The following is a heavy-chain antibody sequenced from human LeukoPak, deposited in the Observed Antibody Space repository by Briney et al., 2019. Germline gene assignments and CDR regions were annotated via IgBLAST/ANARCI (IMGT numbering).Heavy chain of an antibody. Sequence: GGSLRLSCAASGLTFSSYAMSWVRQAPGKGLEWVSSISGGGGRTYYADSVKGRFTISRDNAKNSLYLQMNSLRAEDTAVYYCARYSSSWTIFDYWGQGTLVTVSS. CDR1: GLTFSSYA. CDR3: ARYSSSWTIFDY. CDR2: ISGGGGRT. V-gene: IGHV3-23*01. J-gene: IGHJ4*02. D-gene: IGHD6-13*01.